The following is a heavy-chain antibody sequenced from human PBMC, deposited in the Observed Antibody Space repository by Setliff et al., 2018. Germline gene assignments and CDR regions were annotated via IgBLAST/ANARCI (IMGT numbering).Heavy chain of an antibody. V-gene: IGHV3-21*01. CDR1: GLIFTSYS. CDR2: ISSSSAYI. J-gene: IGHJ4*02. Sequence: GGSLRLSCAASGLIFTSYSMNWVRQAPGKGLEWVSSISSSSAYIYYADSVKGRFTISRDNAKNSVYLQMNSLRAEDTAVYYCASANTTGYSYFDNWGQGTLVTVSS. D-gene: IGHD2-15*01. CDR3: ASANTTGYSYFDN.